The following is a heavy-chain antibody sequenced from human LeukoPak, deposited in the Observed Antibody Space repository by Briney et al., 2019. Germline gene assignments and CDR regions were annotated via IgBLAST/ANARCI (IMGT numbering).Heavy chain of an antibody. CDR3: ARHYSSSWYSWFDP. D-gene: IGHD6-13*01. CDR1: GGSISSYY. Sequence: ESSETLSLTCTVSGGSISSYYWNWIRQPPGKGLEWIGYIYYSGSTTYNPSLKSRVTISVDTSKNQFSLKLSSVTAADTAVYYCARHYSSSWYSWFDPWGQGTLVSVSS. CDR2: IYYSGST. V-gene: IGHV4-59*08. J-gene: IGHJ5*02.